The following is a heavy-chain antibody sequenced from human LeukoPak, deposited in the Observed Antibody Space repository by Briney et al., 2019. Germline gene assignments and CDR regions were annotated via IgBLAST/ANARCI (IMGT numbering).Heavy chain of an antibody. CDR1: GYTFTGYY. CDR3: ATRRDNWNCFDY. CDR2: INPNNGDT. V-gene: IGHV1-2*02. Sequence: GASVKVSCKASGYTFTGYYIHWVRQAPGQGLEWMGWINPNNGDTNYAQNFQGRVTMTRDTSISAVYMDLSRLRSDDTAVYYCATRRDNWNCFDYWGQGTLVTVSS. D-gene: IGHD1-1*01. J-gene: IGHJ4*02.